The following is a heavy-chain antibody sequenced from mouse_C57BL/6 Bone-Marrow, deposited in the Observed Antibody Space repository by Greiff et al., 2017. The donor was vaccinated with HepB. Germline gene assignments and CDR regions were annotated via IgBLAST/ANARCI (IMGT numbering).Heavy chain of an antibody. Sequence: VQLKESGAELVRPGASVKLSCTASGFNIKDVYMHWVKQRPEQGLEWIGWIDPENGDTEYASKFQGKATITADTSSNTAYLQLSSLTSEDTAVYYCTTYVYDGYPYYFDYWGQGTTLTVSS. CDR1: GFNIKDVY. CDR2: IDPENGDT. J-gene: IGHJ2*01. V-gene: IGHV14-4*01. D-gene: IGHD2-3*01. CDR3: TTYVYDGYPYYFDY.